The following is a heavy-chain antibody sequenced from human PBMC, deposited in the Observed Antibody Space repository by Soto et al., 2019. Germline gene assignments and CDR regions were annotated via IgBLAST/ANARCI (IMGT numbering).Heavy chain of an antibody. CDR3: ASVRPTSVAPPAVGD. CDR2: IIPIFGTA. CDR1: GGTFSSYA. J-gene: IGHJ4*02. Sequence: QVQLVQSGAEVKKPGSSVKVSCKASGGTFSSYAISWVRQAPGQGLEWMGGIIPIFGTANYAQKFQGRVTITADESTRTAYMELSSLRSEDTDVYYCASVRPTSVAPPAVGDWGQGTLVTVSS. V-gene: IGHV1-69*12. D-gene: IGHD2-15*01.